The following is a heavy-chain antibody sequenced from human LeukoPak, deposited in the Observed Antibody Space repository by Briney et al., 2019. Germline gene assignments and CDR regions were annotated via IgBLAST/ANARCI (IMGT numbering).Heavy chain of an antibody. D-gene: IGHD6-13*01. J-gene: IGHJ4*02. CDR2: ISGSGAST. CDR3: ARDEAGYFDY. CDR1: GFTFSSYA. Sequence: GGSLRLSCAASGFTFSSYAMTWVRQAPGKGLEWVSAISGSGASTYYADSVKGRFTISRDNSKNTLYLQMNSLRAEDTAVYYCARDEAGYFDYWGQGTLVTVSS. V-gene: IGHV3-23*01.